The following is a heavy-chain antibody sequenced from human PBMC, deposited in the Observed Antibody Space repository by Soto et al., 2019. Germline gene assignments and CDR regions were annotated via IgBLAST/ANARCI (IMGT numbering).Heavy chain of an antibody. CDR1: GFTFTSSA. CDR2: IVVGSGNT. CDR3: AAGPWIGSGRHPPYYYYYGMDV. V-gene: IGHV1-58*01. J-gene: IGHJ6*02. D-gene: IGHD3-10*01. Sequence: QMQLVQSGPEVKKPGTSVKVSCKASGFTFTSSAVQWVRQARGQRLEWIGWIVVGSGNTNYAQKFQERVTITRDMSTSTAYMELSSLRSEDTAVYYCAAGPWIGSGRHPPYYYYYGMDVWGQGTTVTVSS.